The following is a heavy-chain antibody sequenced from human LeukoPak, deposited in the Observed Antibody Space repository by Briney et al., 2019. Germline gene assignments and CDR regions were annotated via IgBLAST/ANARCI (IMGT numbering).Heavy chain of an antibody. D-gene: IGHD6-13*01. V-gene: IGHV1-69*06. Sequence: ASVKVSCKASGGTFSSYAISWVRQAPGQGLEWMGGIIPIFGTANYAQKFQGRVTITADKSTSTAYMELSSLRSEDTAVYYCARGAAGTSDYYYYYMDVWGKGTTVTVSS. CDR2: IIPIFGTA. J-gene: IGHJ6*03. CDR1: GGTFSSYA. CDR3: ARGAAGTSDYYYYYMDV.